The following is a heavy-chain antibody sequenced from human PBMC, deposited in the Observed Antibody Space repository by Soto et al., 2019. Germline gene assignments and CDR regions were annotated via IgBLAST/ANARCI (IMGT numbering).Heavy chain of an antibody. CDR1: GGSISSYY. CDR2: IYYSGRT. D-gene: IGHD2-2*02. Sequence: QVQLQESGPGLVKPSETLSLTCTVSGGSISSYYWSWIRQPPGKGLEWIGYIYYSGRTNYNPSLKSRVTISVDTSTIQFSLKLSSVTAADTAVYYCARGYCSSTSCYIWDNWFDPWGPGTLVTVSS. V-gene: IGHV4-59*01. CDR3: ARGYCSSTSCYIWDNWFDP. J-gene: IGHJ5*02.